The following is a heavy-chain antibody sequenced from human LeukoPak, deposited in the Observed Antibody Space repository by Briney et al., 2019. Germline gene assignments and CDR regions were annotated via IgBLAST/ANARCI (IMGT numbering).Heavy chain of an antibody. CDR2: ISGSGGTT. CDR1: GFTFSSYA. Sequence: GGSLRLSCAASGFTFSSYAMSWVRQAPGKGLEWVSAISGSGGTTYYADSVEGRFTISRDNSKNTLYLQMNSLRAEDTAVYYCASPYCSSTSCYISDAFDIWGQGTMVTVSS. V-gene: IGHV3-23*01. CDR3: ASPYCSSTSCYISDAFDI. D-gene: IGHD2-2*02. J-gene: IGHJ3*02.